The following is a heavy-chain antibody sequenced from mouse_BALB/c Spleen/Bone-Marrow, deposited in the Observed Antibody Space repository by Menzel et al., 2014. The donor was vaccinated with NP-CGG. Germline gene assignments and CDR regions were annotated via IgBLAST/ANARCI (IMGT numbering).Heavy chain of an antibody. D-gene: IGHD5-1*01. CDR1: YYSFTGYT. V-gene: IGHV1-18*01. CDR2: INPYNGGT. J-gene: IGHJ4*01. Sequence: EVQLQQSGPELVKPGASMKISCKASYYSFTGYTRNWVKQSHGKNLEWIGLINPYNGGTTYNQKFKGKATLTVDKSSSTAYMELLSLTSEDSAVYYCARSRLPHYYVMDYWGQGTSVTVSS. CDR3: ARSRLPHYYVMDY.